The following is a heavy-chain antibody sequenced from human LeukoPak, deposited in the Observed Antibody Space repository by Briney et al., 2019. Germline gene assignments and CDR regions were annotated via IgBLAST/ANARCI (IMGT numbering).Heavy chain of an antibody. V-gene: IGHV3-49*04. J-gene: IGHJ4*02. D-gene: IGHD5-18*01. Sequence: GGSLRLSCAASGFTFSSYGMSWVRQAPGKGLEGVGFIRSKAYGGTTEYAASVKGRFTISRDDSKSIAYLQMNSLKTEDTAVYYCTRVDTAMVFDYWGQGTLVTVSS. CDR1: GFTFSSYG. CDR3: TRVDTAMVFDY. CDR2: IRSKAYGGTT.